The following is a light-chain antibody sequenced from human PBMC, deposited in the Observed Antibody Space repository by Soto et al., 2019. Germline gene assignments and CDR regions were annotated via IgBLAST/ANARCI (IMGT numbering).Light chain of an antibody. Sequence: DIQMNQSPSTVSASLGDRVTITCRASQGISRWLAWYQQRPGKAPKLLIYDASTLHSGASSRFSGSGSGTEFTLTISSLQPNDSATYYCQQYTTYWTFGQGTKVDNK. J-gene: IGKJ1*01. CDR2: DAS. CDR3: QQYTTYWT. V-gene: IGKV1-5*01. CDR1: QGISRW.